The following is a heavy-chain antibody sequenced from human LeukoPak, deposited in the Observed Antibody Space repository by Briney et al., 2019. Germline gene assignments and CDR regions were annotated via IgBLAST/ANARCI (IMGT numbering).Heavy chain of an antibody. Sequence: GGSLRLSCAASGFTFSSYGMHWVRQAPGKGLEWVAVISYDGSNKYYADSVKGRFTISRDSSKNTLYLQMNSLRAEDTAVYYCAKETYGDYRGGTFDYWGQGTLVTVSS. J-gene: IGHJ4*02. CDR3: AKETYGDYRGGTFDY. V-gene: IGHV3-30*18. CDR2: ISYDGSNK. D-gene: IGHD4-17*01. CDR1: GFTFSSYG.